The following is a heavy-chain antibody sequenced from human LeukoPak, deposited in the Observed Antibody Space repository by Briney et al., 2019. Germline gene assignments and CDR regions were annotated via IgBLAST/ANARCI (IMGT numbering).Heavy chain of an antibody. CDR1: GGSISSYY. Sequence: SETLSLTCTVSGGSISSYYWSWIRQPPGKGLEWIGYIYYSGSTNYNPSLKSRVTISVDTSKNHFSLKLSSVTAADTAVYYCASIVVVPAAKGNHYYYYYMDVWGKGTTVTVSS. CDR2: IYYSGST. J-gene: IGHJ6*03. V-gene: IGHV4-59*01. CDR3: ASIVVVPAAKGNHYYYYYMDV. D-gene: IGHD2-2*01.